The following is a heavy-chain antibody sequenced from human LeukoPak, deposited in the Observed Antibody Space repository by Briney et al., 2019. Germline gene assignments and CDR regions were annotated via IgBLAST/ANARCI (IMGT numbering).Heavy chain of an antibody. Sequence: SETLSLTCAAYGGSFSGYYWSWIRQPPGKGLEWIGEINHSGSTNYNPSLKSRVTISVDTSKNQFSLKLSSVTAADTAVYYCARGRELNYYYYGLDVWGQGTTVTVSS. V-gene: IGHV4-34*01. D-gene: IGHD1-7*01. J-gene: IGHJ6*02. CDR2: INHSGST. CDR3: ARGRELNYYYYGLDV. CDR1: GGSFSGYY.